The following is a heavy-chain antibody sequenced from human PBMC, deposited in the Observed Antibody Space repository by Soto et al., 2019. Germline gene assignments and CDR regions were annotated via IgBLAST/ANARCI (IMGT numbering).Heavy chain of an antibody. Sequence: PSETLSLTCTVSGDSINSGGHYWSWIRQRPGKGLEWIGYIYYRGNTYYNPSLKSRVSISVDTTKTQFSLKLSSVIAADTAVYYCARSIGRNYFDYWGQGTLVTVSS. V-gene: IGHV4-30-4*01. J-gene: IGHJ4*02. D-gene: IGHD6-6*01. CDR3: ARSIGRNYFDY. CDR1: GDSINSGGHY. CDR2: IYYRGNT.